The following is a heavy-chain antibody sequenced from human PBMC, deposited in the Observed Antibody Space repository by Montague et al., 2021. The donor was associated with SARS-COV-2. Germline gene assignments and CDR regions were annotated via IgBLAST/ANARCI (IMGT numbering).Heavy chain of an antibody. CDR2: IYYSGST. CDR1: GGSISTYS. V-gene: IGHV4-59*01. Sequence: SETLSLTCTVSGGSISTYSWSWIRQPPGKELEWIGYIYYSGSTNYNPSLTSRVTISVDTSKNQFSLKLTSVTAADTALYSCARTSFYYYGSENYHGRFDVWGQGTMVTVSS. CDR3: ARTSFYYYGSENYHGRFDV. J-gene: IGHJ3*01. D-gene: IGHD3-10*01.